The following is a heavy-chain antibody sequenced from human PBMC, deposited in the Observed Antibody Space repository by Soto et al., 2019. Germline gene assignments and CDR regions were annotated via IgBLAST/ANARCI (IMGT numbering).Heavy chain of an antibody. Sequence: QVQLVQSGVDVKKPGASVKVSCKAMGYTFTNYGLSWVRQAPGEGLEWMGWISAYNGHTKYAQKVQDRLTLTTDTSACSAYLELRSLRSDDTAVYYCVRGDGGYFDHWGQGTLVLVSS. D-gene: IGHD3-16*01. J-gene: IGHJ4*02. V-gene: IGHV1-18*01. CDR3: VRGDGGYFDH. CDR1: GYTFTNYG. CDR2: ISAYNGHT.